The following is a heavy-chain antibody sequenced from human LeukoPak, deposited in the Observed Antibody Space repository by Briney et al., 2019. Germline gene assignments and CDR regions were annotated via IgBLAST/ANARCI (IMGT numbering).Heavy chain of an antibody. V-gene: IGHV7-4-1*02. CDR3: GRDPKLGIRGYTYGYIDF. CDR1: VYTFTTYA. Sequence: ASVKVSCKTSVYTFTTYAISWVRQAPGQELEWMGWINTNTGNPTYAQGFFTGRYVFSLDTSVNTAYLQITGLKADDTAVYYCGRDPKLGIRGYTYGYIDFWGQGTLVTVSS. D-gene: IGHD5-18*01. J-gene: IGHJ4*02. CDR2: INTNTGNP.